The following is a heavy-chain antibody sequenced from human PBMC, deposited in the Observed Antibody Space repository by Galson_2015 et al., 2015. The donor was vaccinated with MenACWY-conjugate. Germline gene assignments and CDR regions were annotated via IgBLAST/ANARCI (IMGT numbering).Heavy chain of an antibody. CDR3: VRGFLSRDKWNGLGLDV. Sequence: SLRLSCAASGFTFSNYDMHWVREERGKGLEWVSGISTGGDTYYSGSVKGRSTISRENAKNSLYLQMDSLRPGDTAIYYCVRGFLSRDKWNGLGLDVWGKGTTVIVSS. CDR2: ISTGGDT. J-gene: IGHJ6*04. CDR1: GFTFSNYD. D-gene: IGHD1-20*01. V-gene: IGHV3-13*01.